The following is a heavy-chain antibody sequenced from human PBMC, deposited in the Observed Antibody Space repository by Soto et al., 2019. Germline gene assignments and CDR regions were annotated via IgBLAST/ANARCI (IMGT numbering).Heavy chain of an antibody. J-gene: IGHJ6*02. CDR3: ARDHLSSIAAPPGMDV. CDR2: IYYSGST. V-gene: IGHV4-31*03. Sequence: KPSETLSLTCTVSGGSISSGGYYWSWIRQHPGKGLEWIGYIYYSGSTYYNPSLKSRVTISVDTSKNQFSLKLSSVTAADTAVYYCARDHLSSIAAPPGMDVWGQGTTVTVSS. CDR1: GGSISSGGYY. D-gene: IGHD6-6*01.